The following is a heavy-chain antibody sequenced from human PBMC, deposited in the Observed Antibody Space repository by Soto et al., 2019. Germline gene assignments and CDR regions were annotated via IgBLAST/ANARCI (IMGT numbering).Heavy chain of an antibody. Sequence: SETLSLTCAVYGGSFSGYYWSWIRQPPGKGLEWIGEINHSGSTNYNPSLKSRVTISVDTSKNQFSLKLSSVTAADTAVYYCARLGILTGYPRWFDPWGQGTLVTVSS. D-gene: IGHD3-9*01. CDR2: INHSGST. J-gene: IGHJ5*02. CDR1: GGSFSGYY. CDR3: ARLGILTGYPRWFDP. V-gene: IGHV4-34*01.